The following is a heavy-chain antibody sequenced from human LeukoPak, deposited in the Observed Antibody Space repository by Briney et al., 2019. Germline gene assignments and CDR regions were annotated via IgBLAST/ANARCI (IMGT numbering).Heavy chain of an antibody. CDR1: GVAIGSSW. Sequence: GGSLRLSCLASGVAIGSSWMSWVRQSPGKRLEWVANVNPGGSVQNYVDSVTGRFTISRDNAKNSLYLQMNNLRADDTAVYYCATTFPYCSEDNCALGGQGTLVTVSS. J-gene: IGHJ1*01. CDR2: VNPGGSVQ. V-gene: IGHV3-7*01. D-gene: IGHD2-15*01. CDR3: ATTFPYCSEDNCAL.